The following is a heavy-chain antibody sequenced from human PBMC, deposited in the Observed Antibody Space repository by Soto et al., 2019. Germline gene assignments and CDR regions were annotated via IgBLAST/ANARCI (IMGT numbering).Heavy chain of an antibody. CDR3: TRVVIPGFGSYYGMDV. CDR2: VSPIFETA. V-gene: IGHV1-69*06. CDR1: GGAFSSYA. Sequence: QVQLVQSGAEVKKPGSSVKVSCEASGGAFSSYAISWVRQAPGQGLEWMGGVSPIFETAKYAQKFQGRVTITADKSTGIAYMQLSSLRSDDTAVYYCTRVVIPGFGSYYGMDVWGQGTTVTFSS. D-gene: IGHD3-16*02. J-gene: IGHJ6*02.